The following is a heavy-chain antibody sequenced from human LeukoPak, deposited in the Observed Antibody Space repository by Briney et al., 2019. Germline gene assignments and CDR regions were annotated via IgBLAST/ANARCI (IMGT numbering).Heavy chain of an antibody. CDR2: IKSKTDGGTT. V-gene: IGHV3-15*01. CDR1: GFTFRNAW. J-gene: IGHJ4*02. D-gene: IGHD6-19*01. CDR3: TTDSSGWPFDY. Sequence: GGSLRLSCAASGFTFRNAWMSWVRQAPGKGLEWVGRIKSKTDGGTTDYAAPVKGRFTISRDDSKNTLYLQMNSLKTEDTAVYYCTTDSSGWPFDYWGQGTLVTVSS.